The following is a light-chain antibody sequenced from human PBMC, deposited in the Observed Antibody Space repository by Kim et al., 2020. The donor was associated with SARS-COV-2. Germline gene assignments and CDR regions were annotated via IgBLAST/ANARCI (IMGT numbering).Light chain of an antibody. CDR1: QRISSY. J-gene: IGKJ2*01. V-gene: IGKV3-11*01. CDR2: DAS. Sequence: ETVLTQSPATLSLSPGERATLSCRASQRISSYLAWYQQKPGQAPRLLIYDASNRATGIPARFSGSGSGTDFTLTISSLEPEDFAVYYCQQRSNYTFGRGTKLE. CDR3: QQRSNYT.